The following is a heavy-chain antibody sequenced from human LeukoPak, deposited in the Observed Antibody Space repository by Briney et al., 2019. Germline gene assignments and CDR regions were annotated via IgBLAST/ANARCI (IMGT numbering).Heavy chain of an antibody. CDR3: ARYNSDWGCLDP. Sequence: PGGSLRLSCTASGFTFSSYGMHWVRQAPGKGLEWVALISYDGSNKYYADSVKGRFTISRDNSKNTLYLQMNSLRAEDTAVYYCARYNSDWGCLDPWGQGTLVTVSS. D-gene: IGHD6-19*01. CDR1: GFTFSSYG. J-gene: IGHJ5*02. CDR2: ISYDGSNK. V-gene: IGHV3-30*03.